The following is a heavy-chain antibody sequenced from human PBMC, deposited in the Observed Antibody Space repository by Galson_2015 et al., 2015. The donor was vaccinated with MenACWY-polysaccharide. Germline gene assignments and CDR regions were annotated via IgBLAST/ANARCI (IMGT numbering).Heavy chain of an antibody. J-gene: IGHJ2*01. CDR3: ARRGAATAYWYFDL. CDR1: GYTFTRYW. CDR2: IYPGDSDT. Sequence: QSGAEVKRPGGSLKISCKGSGYTFTRYWIGWVRQMPGKGLEWMGIIYPGDSDTRYSPSFQGQVTISADKSISTAYLQWSILKSSDTAIYYCARRGAATAYWYFDLWGCGTQVMVSS. D-gene: IGHD1-1*01. V-gene: IGHV5-51*03.